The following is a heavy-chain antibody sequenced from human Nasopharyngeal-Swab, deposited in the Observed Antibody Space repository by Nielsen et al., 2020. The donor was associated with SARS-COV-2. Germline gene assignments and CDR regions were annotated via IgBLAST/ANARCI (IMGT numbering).Heavy chain of an antibody. CDR3: ARESRDGGLTNGFDY. J-gene: IGHJ4*02. CDR2: ISAYNGNT. D-gene: IGHD5-24*01. Sequence: ASVKVSCKASGYTFTSYGISWVRQAPGQGLEWMGWISAYNGNTNYAQKLQGRVTMTTDTSTSTAYMELRSLRSDDTAVYYCARESRDGGLTNGFDYWGQGTLVTVSS. CDR1: GYTFTSYG. V-gene: IGHV1-18*01.